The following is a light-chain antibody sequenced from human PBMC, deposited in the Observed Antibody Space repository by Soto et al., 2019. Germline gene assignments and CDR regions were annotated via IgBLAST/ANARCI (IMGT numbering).Light chain of an antibody. Sequence: QSALTQPASVSGSPGQSITISCTGTSSDVGGYNYVSWYQQHPGKAPKLMIYEVSNRPSGVSNRCSGSKSGNTASLTISGLQAEDEADYYCSSYTRSSTLVFGGGTKLTVL. V-gene: IGLV2-14*01. CDR2: EVS. CDR1: SSDVGGYNY. CDR3: SSYTRSSTLV. J-gene: IGLJ2*01.